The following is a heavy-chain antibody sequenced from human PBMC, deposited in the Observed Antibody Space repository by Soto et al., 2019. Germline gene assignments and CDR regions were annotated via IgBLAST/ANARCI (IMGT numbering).Heavy chain of an antibody. CDR2: INPKFGDT. Sequence: QVRLVQSGAEVKVPGDSVRVSCEASGYTFTAYHIHWVRQAPGQGLEWMGWINPKFGDTGYAQDFQGRVSMTSDKSISTVYMELSRLTSDDTAIYYCARNMDYYYGRGSGNGHGVWGQGTTVTVFS. CDR3: ARNMDYYYGRGSGNGHGV. CDR1: GYTFTAYH. D-gene: IGHD3-10*02. V-gene: IGHV1-2*02. J-gene: IGHJ6*02.